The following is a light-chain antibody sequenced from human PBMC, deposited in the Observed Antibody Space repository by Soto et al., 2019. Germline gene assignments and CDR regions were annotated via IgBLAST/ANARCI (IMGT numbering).Light chain of an antibody. Sequence: LTQPPSASGSPGQRVTISCSGSSSNIGSNSVNWYQQLPGAAPKLLIYSNNQRPSGVPDRFSGSKSGTSASLAISGLQSEDEADYYCAAWDDSLNGREVFGTGTKVTVL. V-gene: IGLV1-44*01. J-gene: IGLJ1*01. CDR3: AAWDDSLNGREV. CDR2: SNN. CDR1: SSNIGSNS.